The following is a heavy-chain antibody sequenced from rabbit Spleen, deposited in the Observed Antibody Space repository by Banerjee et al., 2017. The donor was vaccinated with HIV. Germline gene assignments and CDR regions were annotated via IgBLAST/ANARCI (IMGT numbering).Heavy chain of an antibody. Sequence: QEQLVESGGGLVQPEGSLTLTCKASGFDFSTYYMSWVRQAPGKGLEWIGYIDPVFGITYYANWVNGRFSISRENAQNTVFLQMTSLTAADTATYFCARDGAGGSYFALWGPGTLVTVS. CDR2: IDPVFGIT. D-gene: IGHD8-1*01. V-gene: IGHV1S47*01. J-gene: IGHJ6*01. CDR3: ARDGAGGSYFAL. CDR1: GFDFSTYY.